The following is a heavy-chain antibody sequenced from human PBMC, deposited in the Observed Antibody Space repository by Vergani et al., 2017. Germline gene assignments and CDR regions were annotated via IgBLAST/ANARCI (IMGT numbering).Heavy chain of an antibody. J-gene: IGHJ3*02. V-gene: IGHV4-59*11. CDR2: IYYSGST. CDR1: GGSISSHY. Sequence: QVQLQPWGAGLLKPSETLSLTCAVSGGSISSHYWSWIRQPPGKGLEWIGYIYYSGSTNYNPPLKSRVTISVDTSKNQFSLKLSSVTAADTAVYYCARYYYDSSGPDDAFDIWGQGTMVTVSS. CDR3: ARYYYDSSGPDDAFDI. D-gene: IGHD3-22*01.